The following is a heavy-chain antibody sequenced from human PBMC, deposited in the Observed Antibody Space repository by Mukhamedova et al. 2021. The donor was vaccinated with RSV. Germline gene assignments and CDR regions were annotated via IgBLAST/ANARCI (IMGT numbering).Heavy chain of an antibody. Sequence: NWWSWVRQPPGKGLEWIGEIYHSGTTNYNPSLKSRVTISVDKSKNQFSLKLRSVTAADTAVYYCASWTYTHGLDYWGQGTLVTVS. CDR2: IYHSGTT. D-gene: IGHD1-7*01. CDR1: NW. J-gene: IGHJ4*02. V-gene: IGHV4-4*02. CDR3: ASWTYTHGLDY.